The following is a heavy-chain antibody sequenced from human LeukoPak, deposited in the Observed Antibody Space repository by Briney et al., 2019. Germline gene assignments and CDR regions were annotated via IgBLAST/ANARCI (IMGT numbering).Heavy chain of an antibody. J-gene: IGHJ5*02. CDR2: MNPNSGNT. Sequence: ASVKVSCRASGYTFTSYDINWVRQATGQGLEWTGWMNPNSGNTGYAQKFQGRVTMTRNTSISTAYMELSSLRSEDTAVYYCAREVIQGFKYQLLRRYNWFDPWGQGTLVTVSS. CDR3: AREVIQGFKYQLLRRYNWFDP. CDR1: GYTFTSYD. V-gene: IGHV1-8*01. D-gene: IGHD2-2*01.